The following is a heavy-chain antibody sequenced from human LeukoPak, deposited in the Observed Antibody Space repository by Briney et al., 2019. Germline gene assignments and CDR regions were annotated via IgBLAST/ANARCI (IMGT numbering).Heavy chain of an antibody. J-gene: IGHJ4*02. CDR3: ARDVYYSSGHDY. V-gene: IGHV4-4*07. CDR2: IYSSGST. D-gene: IGHD3-10*01. Sequence: SETLSLTCTVSGGSISSYYWSWIRQPPGKGLEWIGRIYSSGSTNYNPSLKSRITMSVDTSKNQFSLKLSSVTAADTAVYYCARDVYYSSGHDYWGQGTLVTVSS. CDR1: GGSISSYY.